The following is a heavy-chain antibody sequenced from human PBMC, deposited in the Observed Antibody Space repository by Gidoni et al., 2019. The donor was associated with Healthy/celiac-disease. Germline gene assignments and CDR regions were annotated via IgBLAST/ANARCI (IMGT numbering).Heavy chain of an antibody. CDR3: ARQVGVPAAYYFDY. D-gene: IGHD2-2*01. Sequence: GLEWIGSIYYSGSTYYNPSLKSRVTISVDTSKNQFSLKLSSVTAADTAVYYCARQVGVPAAYYFDYWGQGTLVTVSS. J-gene: IGHJ4*02. CDR2: IYYSGST. V-gene: IGHV4-39*01.